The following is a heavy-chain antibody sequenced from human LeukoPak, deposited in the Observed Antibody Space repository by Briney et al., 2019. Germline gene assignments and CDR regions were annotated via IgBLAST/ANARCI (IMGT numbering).Heavy chain of an antibody. V-gene: IGHV1-3*01. J-gene: IGHJ6*02. Sequence: SSVKVSCKASVCTFTSYAMHWLRQAPAQRLEGMGWINACNGNTKYSQKLQGRVTITRDTSASTAYMELSSLRSEDTAVYYCARGGAAGENYYYYGMDVWGQGTTVTVSS. CDR1: VCTFTSYA. CDR2: INACNGNT. D-gene: IGHD6-13*01. CDR3: ARGGAAGENYYYYGMDV.